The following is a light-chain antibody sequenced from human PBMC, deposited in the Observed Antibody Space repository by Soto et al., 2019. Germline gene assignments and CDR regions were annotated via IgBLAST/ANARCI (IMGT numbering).Light chain of an antibody. V-gene: IGLV2-14*01. Sequence: QSVLTQPASVSGSPGQSITISCTGTSRDVGGYDFVSWYQQHPGKAPKLIIYEVSNRPSGVSNRFSGSKSGNTASLSISGLQAEDEADYYCNSYTSSRTLVFGGGTKVTVL. CDR2: EVS. CDR3: NSYTSSRTLV. CDR1: SRDVGGYDF. J-gene: IGLJ3*02.